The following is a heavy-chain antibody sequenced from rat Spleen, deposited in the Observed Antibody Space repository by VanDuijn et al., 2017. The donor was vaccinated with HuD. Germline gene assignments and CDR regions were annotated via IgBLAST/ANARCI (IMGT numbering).Heavy chain of an antibody. CDR3: ARGGYGSYIYGFFDF. Sequence: QVQLKESGPGLVQPSQTLSLTCTVSGFSLTSYNVHWVRQPTGKGLEWLGIIWTAGSTDYNSALRSRLSISRDTSKNQVYLKMNSLQTEDTAMYFCARGGYGSYIYGFFDFWGPGTMVTVSS. V-gene: IGHV2-30*01. CDR1: GFSLTSYN. J-gene: IGHJ1*01. CDR2: IWTAGST. D-gene: IGHD1-2*01.